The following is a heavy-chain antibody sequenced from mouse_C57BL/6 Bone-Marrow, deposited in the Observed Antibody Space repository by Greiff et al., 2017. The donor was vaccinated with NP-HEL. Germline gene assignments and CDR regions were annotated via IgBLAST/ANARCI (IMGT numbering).Heavy chain of an antibody. CDR1: GYTFTSYW. Sequence: QVQLQQPGAELVKPGASVKLSCKASGYTFTSYWMPWVKQRPGQGLEWIGMIHPNSGSTNYNEKFKSKATLTVDKSSRTAYMPLSSLTSEDSAVYYCARWDDLYYLDYWGQGTTLTVSS. CDR2: IHPNSGST. D-gene: IGHD4-1*01. J-gene: IGHJ2*01. V-gene: IGHV1-64*01. CDR3: ARWDDLYYLDY.